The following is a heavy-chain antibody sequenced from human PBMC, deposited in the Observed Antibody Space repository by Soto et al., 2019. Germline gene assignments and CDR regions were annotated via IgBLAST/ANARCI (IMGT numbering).Heavy chain of an antibody. CDR3: ATRKSSGWYPFDY. CDR2: ISYDGSDK. Sequence: PGGSLRLSCAASGFTFSYYPMHWVRQAPGKGLEWVAVISYDGSDKYYADSVKGRFSISRDNSKNTLYLQMNSLRAEDTAVFYCATRKSSGWYPFDYWGQGTLVTVS. J-gene: IGHJ4*02. CDR1: GFTFSYYP. D-gene: IGHD6-19*01. V-gene: IGHV3-30-3*01.